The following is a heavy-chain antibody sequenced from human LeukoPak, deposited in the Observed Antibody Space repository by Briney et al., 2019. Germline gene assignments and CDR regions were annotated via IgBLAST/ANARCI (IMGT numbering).Heavy chain of an antibody. CDR2: SNPNSGGT. V-gene: IGHV1-2*02. D-gene: IGHD6-19*01. CDR1: GYTFTGYY. CDR3: AEGAAVAGTTTWFDP. J-gene: IGHJ5*02. Sequence: ASVKVSCKASGYTFTGYYMHWVRQAPGQGLEWMGWSNPNSGGTNYAQKFQGRVTMTRDTSISTAYMELSRLRSDDTAVYYCAEGAAVAGTTTWFDPWGQGTLVTVSS.